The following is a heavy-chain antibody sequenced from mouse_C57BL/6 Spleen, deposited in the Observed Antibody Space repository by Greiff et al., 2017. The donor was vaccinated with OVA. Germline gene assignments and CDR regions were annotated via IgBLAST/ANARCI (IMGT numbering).Heavy chain of an antibody. CDR3: TTSTVVATRYYWYFDV. CDR2: IDPENGDT. CDR1: GFNIKDDY. D-gene: IGHD1-1*01. V-gene: IGHV14-4*01. Sequence: EVQLQQSGAELVRPGASVKLSCTASGFNIKDDYMHWVKQRPEQGLEWIGWIDPENGDTEYASKFQGKATITADTSSNTAYLQLSSLTSEDTAVYYCTTSTVVATRYYWYFDVWGTGTTVTVSS. J-gene: IGHJ1*03.